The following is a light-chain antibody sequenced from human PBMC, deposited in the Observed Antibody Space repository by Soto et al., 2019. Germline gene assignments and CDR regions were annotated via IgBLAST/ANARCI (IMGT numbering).Light chain of an antibody. J-gene: IGKJ4*01. CDR3: QQRANWPLT. CDR1: QSVSSY. Sequence: SVWTQSPATMSLSPGERATLSCRASQSVSSYLAWYQQKPGQAPRLLIYDASNRATGIPARFSGSGSGTDFTLTISSLEPEDFAVYYSQQRANWPLTFGGGTKV. CDR2: DAS. V-gene: IGKV3-11*01.